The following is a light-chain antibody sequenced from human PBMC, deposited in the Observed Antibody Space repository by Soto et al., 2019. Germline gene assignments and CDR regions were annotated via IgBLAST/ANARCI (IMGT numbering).Light chain of an antibody. CDR3: AAWDDSLNGLYV. CDR2: SSN. CDR1: SSNIGRNP. J-gene: IGLJ1*01. V-gene: IGLV1-44*01. Sequence: QPVLSQPPSASGTPGQRVTISCSGSSSNIGRNPVNWYLQLPGTAPKLLIYSSNQRPSGVPDRFSGSKSGTSASLAISGLQSEDEADYYCAAWDDSLNGLYVFGTGTKLTVL.